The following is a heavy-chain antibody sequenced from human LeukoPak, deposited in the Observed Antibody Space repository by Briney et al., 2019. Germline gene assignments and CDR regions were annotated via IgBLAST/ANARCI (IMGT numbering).Heavy chain of an antibody. CDR1: GFTFSSYS. CDR2: ISSSSSYI. CDR3: ARDPAADYDYGDYEVYMDV. Sequence: GGSLRLSCAASGFTFSSYSMNWVRQAPGKGLEWVSSISSSSSYIYYADSVKGRFTISRDNAKNSLYLQMNSLGAEDTAVYYCARDPAADYDYGDYEVYMDVWGKGTTVTVSS. D-gene: IGHD4-17*01. J-gene: IGHJ6*03. V-gene: IGHV3-21*01.